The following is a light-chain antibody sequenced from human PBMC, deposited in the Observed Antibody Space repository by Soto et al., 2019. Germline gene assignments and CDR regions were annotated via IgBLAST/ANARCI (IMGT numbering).Light chain of an antibody. CDR2: RAS. CDR3: QQYYTTPYT. V-gene: IGKV4-1*01. J-gene: IGKJ2*01. CDR1: QSVLHTSTNINC. Sequence: DIVMTQSPDSLAVSLGERATINCKSSQSVLHTSTNINCLAWYQQKPGQPPKLLFYRASTRDSGVPDRFSGSGSGTDFTLTVSSLQAEDVAVYYCQQYYTTPYTFGQGTKLEMK.